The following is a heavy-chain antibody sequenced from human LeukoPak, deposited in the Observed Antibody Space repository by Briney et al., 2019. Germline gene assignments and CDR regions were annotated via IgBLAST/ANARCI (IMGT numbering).Heavy chain of an antibody. CDR3: ARLYCSSTSCYGYAFDI. J-gene: IGHJ3*02. CDR1: GYSISSGYY. D-gene: IGHD2-2*01. CDR2: IYHSGST. V-gene: IGHV4-38-2*01. Sequence: PSETLSLTCAVSGYSISSGYYWGWIRQPPGKGLEWIGSIYHSGSTYYNPSLKSRVTISVDTSKNQFSLKLSSVTAADTAVYYCARLYCSSTSCYGYAFDIWGQGTMVTVSS.